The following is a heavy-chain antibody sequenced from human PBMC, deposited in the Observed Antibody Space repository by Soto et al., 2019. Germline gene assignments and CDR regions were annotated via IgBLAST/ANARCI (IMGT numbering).Heavy chain of an antibody. CDR3: ARGHSSSIDH. Sequence: PSQTLSLTCAISGDSVSSNSVAWNWIRQSPSRGLEWLGRTYYRSKWNNDYAVSVKSRITINPDTSKNHFSLQLNSVTPEDTAVYFCARGHSSSIDHCGQGTPVTVSS. CDR1: GDSVSSNSVA. D-gene: IGHD6-19*01. CDR2: TYYRSKWNN. J-gene: IGHJ4*02. V-gene: IGHV6-1*01.